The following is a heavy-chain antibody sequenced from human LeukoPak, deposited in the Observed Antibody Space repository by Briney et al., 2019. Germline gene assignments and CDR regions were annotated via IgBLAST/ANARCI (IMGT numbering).Heavy chain of an antibody. Sequence: GASVKVSCTASGYTFTGYYMHWVRQAPGQGLEWMGWINPNSGGTNYAQKFQGRVTMTTDTSISTAYMELSRLRSDDTAVYYCAREGSSSWYGGIDYWGQGTLVTVSS. D-gene: IGHD6-13*01. CDR2: INPNSGGT. J-gene: IGHJ4*02. CDR3: AREGSSSWYGGIDY. V-gene: IGHV1-2*02. CDR1: GYTFTGYY.